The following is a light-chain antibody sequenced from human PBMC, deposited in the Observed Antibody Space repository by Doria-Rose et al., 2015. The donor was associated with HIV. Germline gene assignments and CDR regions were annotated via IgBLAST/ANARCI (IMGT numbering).Light chain of an antibody. V-gene: IGKV1-8*01. CDR3: QQYYSYPPT. J-gene: IGKJ1*01. Sequence: SASPGDRVTITCRGSQDISPYLAWYQQKPGNAPKLLIYAASTLQSGVPSRFSGSGSGTDFTLTISYLQSEDFATYYCQQYYSYPPTFGQGTKVEVK. CDR2: AAS. CDR1: QDISPY.